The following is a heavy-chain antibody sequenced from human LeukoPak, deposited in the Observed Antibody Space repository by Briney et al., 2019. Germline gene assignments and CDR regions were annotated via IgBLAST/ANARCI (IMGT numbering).Heavy chain of an antibody. CDR2: FDPEDGET. D-gene: IGHD6-25*01. J-gene: IGHJ5*02. V-gene: IGHV1-24*01. Sequence: ASVKVSCKVSGYXLTELSIHWVRQAPGKGREWLGGFDPEDGETIYAQKFQGRVTMTEDTSTDTAYMELNNLKSEDTAIYYCFKFAAGPDPYYPWGQGTLVTVSS. CDR3: FKFAAGPDPYYP. CDR1: GYXLTELS.